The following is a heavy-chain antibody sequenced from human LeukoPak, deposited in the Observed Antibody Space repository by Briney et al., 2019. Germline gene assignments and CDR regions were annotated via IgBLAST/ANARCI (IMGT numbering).Heavy chain of an antibody. Sequence: SETLSLTCAVYGGSFSGYYWSWIRQPPGKGLEWIGEINHSGSTNYNLSLKSRVTISVDTSKNQFSLKLSSVTAADTAVYYCARGGCQLLSGCRWFDPWGQGTLVTVSS. J-gene: IGHJ5*02. CDR2: INHSGST. CDR1: GGSFSGYY. V-gene: IGHV4-34*01. CDR3: ARGGCQLLSGCRWFDP. D-gene: IGHD2-2*01.